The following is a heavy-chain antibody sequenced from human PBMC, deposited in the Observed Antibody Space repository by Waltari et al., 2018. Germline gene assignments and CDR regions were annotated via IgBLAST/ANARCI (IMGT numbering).Heavy chain of an antibody. CDR2: TSHDESHK. Sequence: QVQLVESGGGVVQPGRSLRLSCAASGFTFSTYTMHWVRQAPDKMLEWVAVTSHDESHKYYADSVKGRFTISKDNSKNTLYLQMNSLSTEDTAMYYCARDDRDGLPDYFDFWGQGTLVTVSS. D-gene: IGHD2-8*01. J-gene: IGHJ4*02. CDR3: ARDDRDGLPDYFDF. CDR1: GFTFSTYT. V-gene: IGHV3-30*01.